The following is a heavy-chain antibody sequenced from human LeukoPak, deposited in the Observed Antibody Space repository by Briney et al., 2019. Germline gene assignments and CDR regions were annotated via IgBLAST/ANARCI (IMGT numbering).Heavy chain of an antibody. V-gene: IGHV3-7*01. Sequence: GGSLRLSCAAPGFTFSSYWMSWVRQAPGKGLEWVANIKQDGSEKYYVDSVKGRFTISRDNAKNSLYLQMNSLRAEDTAVYYCAKAANWGAFDIWGQGTMVTVSS. CDR2: IKQDGSEK. J-gene: IGHJ3*02. CDR1: GFTFSSYW. D-gene: IGHD7-27*01. CDR3: AKAANWGAFDI.